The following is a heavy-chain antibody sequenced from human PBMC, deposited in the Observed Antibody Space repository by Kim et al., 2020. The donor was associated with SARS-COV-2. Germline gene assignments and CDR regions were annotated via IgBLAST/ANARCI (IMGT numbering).Heavy chain of an antibody. CDR1: EFSFSNYY. CDR3: VGGKSWMAFDS. J-gene: IGHJ4*02. CDR2: ISSASRTI. Sequence: GGSLRLSCAASEFSFSNYYMSWIRQVPGKGLEWVAYISSASRTIDYADSVKGRFTVSRDNDKNSLYLEMNNLRGDDTAVYFCVGGKSWMAFDSWGQGTWVTVSS. V-gene: IGHV3-11*01. D-gene: IGHD2-2*03.